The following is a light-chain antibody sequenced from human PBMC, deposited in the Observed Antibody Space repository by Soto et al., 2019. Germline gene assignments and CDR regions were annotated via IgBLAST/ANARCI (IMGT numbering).Light chain of an antibody. J-gene: IGLJ2*01. CDR3: QTGGSGMV. CDR2: LNSDGSH. Sequence: QSVLTQSPSASASLGASVKLTCTLSSGHSSYAIAWHQQQPEKGPRYLMKLNSDGSHTKGDGIPDRFSGSSSGAERYLTISSLQSEDEADYYCQTGGSGMVFGGWTKLTVL. V-gene: IGLV4-69*01. CDR1: SGHSSYA.